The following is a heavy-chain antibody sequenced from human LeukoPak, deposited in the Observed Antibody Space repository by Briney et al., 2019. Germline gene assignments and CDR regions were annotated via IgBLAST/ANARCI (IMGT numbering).Heavy chain of an antibody. CDR1: GGTFSSYA. CDR3: ARSSGYSYYYYMDV. V-gene: IGHV1-69*05. Sequence: SVKVSCKASGGTFSSYAISWVRQAPGQEPEWMGGITPILGAANYAPKFQGRVTITTDESTSTAYMELSSLRSEDTSIYYCARSSGYSYYYYMDVWGKGTTVTVSS. J-gene: IGHJ6*03. CDR2: ITPILGAA. D-gene: IGHD3-22*01.